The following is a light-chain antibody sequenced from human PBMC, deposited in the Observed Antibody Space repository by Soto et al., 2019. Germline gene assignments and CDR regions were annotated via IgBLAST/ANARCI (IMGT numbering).Light chain of an antibody. CDR1: QSINSF. CDR2: AAS. Sequence: DIQMTQSPSSLSASVGDRVTITCRASQSINSFLNWYQQKPGKAPKLLIFAASSLQSGVPSRFSGSGSGTDFTLTINSLQPEDFATYYCQQSYSSPPTFGQGTRLEIK. V-gene: IGKV1-39*01. J-gene: IGKJ5*01. CDR3: QQSYSSPPT.